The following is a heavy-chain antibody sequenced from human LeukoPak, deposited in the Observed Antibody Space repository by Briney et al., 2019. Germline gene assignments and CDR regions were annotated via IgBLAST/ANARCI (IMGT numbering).Heavy chain of an antibody. CDR1: GGTFSSYA. Sequence: ASVKVSCKASGGTFSSYAISWVRQAPGQGLEWMGGIIPIFGTANYAQKFQGRVTITADKSTSTAYMELSSLRSEDTAVYYCARDPGSRRKPDAFDIWGQGTMVTVSS. V-gene: IGHV1-69*06. J-gene: IGHJ3*02. CDR2: IIPIFGTA. D-gene: IGHD6-13*01. CDR3: ARDPGSRRKPDAFDI.